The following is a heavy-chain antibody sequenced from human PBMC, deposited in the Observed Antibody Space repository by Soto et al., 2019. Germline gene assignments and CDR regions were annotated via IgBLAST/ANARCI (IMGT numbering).Heavy chain of an antibody. D-gene: IGHD3-22*01. V-gene: IGHV1-69*13. Sequence: SVKVSCKASGGTFSSYAISWVRQAPGQGLEWMGGIIPIFGTANYAQKFQGRVTITADESTRTAYMELSSAKSEDTAVYYCPGGDRSAYYTGGPYYYYYGMDVWGRGTTVTVSS. CDR3: PGGDRSAYYTGGPYYYYYGMDV. CDR1: GGTFSSYA. CDR2: IIPIFGTA. J-gene: IGHJ6*02.